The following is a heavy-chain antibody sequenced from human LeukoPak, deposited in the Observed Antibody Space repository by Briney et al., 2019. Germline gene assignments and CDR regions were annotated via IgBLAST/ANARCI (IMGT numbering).Heavy chain of an antibody. J-gene: IGHJ3*02. D-gene: IGHD3-10*01. CDR3: AREEGSRGAFDI. CDR2: INNYNGNT. CDR1: GYSFTSYG. Sequence: ASVKVSCTASGYSFTSYGISWVRQAPGQGLEWMGWINNYNGNTNYAQKVQGRVTMTTDTSTSTAYMELRSLRSDDTAVYYCAREEGSRGAFDIWGQGTMVTVSS. V-gene: IGHV1-18*04.